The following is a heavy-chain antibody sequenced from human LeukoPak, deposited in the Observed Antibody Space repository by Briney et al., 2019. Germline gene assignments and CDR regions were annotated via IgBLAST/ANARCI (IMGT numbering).Heavy chain of an antibody. CDR2: INPNSGGT. V-gene: IGHV1-2*02. Sequence: ASVKVSCKASGGTFSDYALNWVRQAPGQGLEWMGWINPNSGGTNYAQKFQGRVTMTRDMSTSTVYMELSSLRSEDTAVYYCASSVETGTNDAFDIWGQGTMVTVSS. CDR1: GGTFSDYA. J-gene: IGHJ3*02. D-gene: IGHD1-1*01. CDR3: ASSVETGTNDAFDI.